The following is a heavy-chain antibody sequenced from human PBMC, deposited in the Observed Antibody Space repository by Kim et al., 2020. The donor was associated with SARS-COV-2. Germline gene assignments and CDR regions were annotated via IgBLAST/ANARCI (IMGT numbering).Heavy chain of an antibody. V-gene: IGHV4-59*01. CDR3: ARVRGDFWSSLLFDY. Sequence: PSLKRRVTITVDTSKNQFSLKLSSVTAADTAVYSCARVRGDFWSSLLFDYWGQGTLVTVSS. J-gene: IGHJ4*02. D-gene: IGHD3-3*01.